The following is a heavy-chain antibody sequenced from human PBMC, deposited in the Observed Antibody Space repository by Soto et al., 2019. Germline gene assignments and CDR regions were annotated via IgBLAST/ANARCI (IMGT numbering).Heavy chain of an antibody. CDR2: ITPFNGNT. D-gene: IGHD6-13*01. CDR3: ASGPSTAAAGTQYNWFDP. CDR1: GYTFTYRY. Sequence: SVKVSCKASGYTFTYRYLHWVRQAPGQALEWMGWITPFNGNTNYAQKFQDRVTITRDRSMSTAYMELSSLRSEDTAMYYCASGPSTAAAGTQYNWFDPPGPGTVATLSS. J-gene: IGHJ5*02. V-gene: IGHV1-45*02.